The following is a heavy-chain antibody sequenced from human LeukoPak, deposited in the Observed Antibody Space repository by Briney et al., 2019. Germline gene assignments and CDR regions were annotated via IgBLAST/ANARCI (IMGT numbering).Heavy chain of an antibody. CDR2: IYHSGST. CDR3: ARSGTMVVMRPMYY. D-gene: IGHD4-23*01. V-gene: IGHV4-38-2*01. J-gene: IGHJ4*02. CDR1: GYSISSGYY. Sequence: SETLSLTCAVSGYSISSGYYWGWIRQPPGKGLEWIGSIYHSGSTYYNPSLKSRVTISVDTSKNQFSLKLSPVTAADTAVYYCARSGTMVVMRPMYYWGQGTLVTVSS.